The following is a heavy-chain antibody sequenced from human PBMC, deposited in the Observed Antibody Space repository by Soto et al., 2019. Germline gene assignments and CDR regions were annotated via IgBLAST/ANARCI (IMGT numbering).Heavy chain of an antibody. V-gene: IGHV1-69*01. J-gene: IGHJ6*02. Sequence: QVQLVQSGAEVKKPGSSVTVSCKASGGTFSSYAISWVRQAPGQGLEWMGGIIPIFGTANYAQKFQGRVTITADESTSTAYMELSSLRSEDTAVYYCARVESIAGPGGYYYYGMDVWGQGTTVTVSS. D-gene: IGHD6-6*01. CDR2: IIPIFGTA. CDR3: ARVESIAGPGGYYYYGMDV. CDR1: GGTFSSYA.